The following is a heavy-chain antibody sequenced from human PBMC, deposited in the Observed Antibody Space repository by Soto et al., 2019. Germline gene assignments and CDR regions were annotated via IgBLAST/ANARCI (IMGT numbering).Heavy chain of an antibody. Sequence: QITLKESGPTLVKPTQTLTLTCTFSGFSLSTSEVGVGWIRQPPGKALEWLALIYWDDDKRYSPSLKSRLTSTKDTSKNQVVLTMANMDPVDTATYYCAHSRYYGWGHLYYSDYWGQGTLVTVSS. D-gene: IGHD3-10*01. CDR2: IYWDDDK. J-gene: IGHJ4*02. V-gene: IGHV2-5*02. CDR1: GFSLSTSEVG. CDR3: AHSRYYGWGHLYYSDY.